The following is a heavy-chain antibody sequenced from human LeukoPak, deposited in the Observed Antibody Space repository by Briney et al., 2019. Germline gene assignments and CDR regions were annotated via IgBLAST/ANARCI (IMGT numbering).Heavy chain of an antibody. D-gene: IGHD6-13*01. CDR1: GYTFTSYG. CDR2: ISAYNGNT. Sequence: GASVKVSCKASGYTFTSYGISWVRQAPGQGLAWMGWISAYNGNTNYAQKLQGRVTITTETSTSTAYMELRSLRSDDTAVYYCARANGYSSSWYAAYWGQGTLVTVSS. J-gene: IGHJ4*02. V-gene: IGHV1-18*01. CDR3: ARANGYSSSWYAAY.